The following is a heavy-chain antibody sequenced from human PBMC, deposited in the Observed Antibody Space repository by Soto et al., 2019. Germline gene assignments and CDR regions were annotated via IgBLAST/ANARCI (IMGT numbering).Heavy chain of an antibody. D-gene: IGHD3-22*01. J-gene: IGHJ4*02. Sequence: ASVKVSCKASGYTFTSYDINWVRQASGQGLEWMGWMNPNSGNTGYAQKFQGRVTMTRNTSISTAYMELSSLRSEDTAVYYCARTYYDSSGYYYLYYFDYWGQGTLVTV. CDR3: ARTYYDSSGYYYLYYFDY. CDR2: MNPNSGNT. V-gene: IGHV1-8*01. CDR1: GYTFTSYD.